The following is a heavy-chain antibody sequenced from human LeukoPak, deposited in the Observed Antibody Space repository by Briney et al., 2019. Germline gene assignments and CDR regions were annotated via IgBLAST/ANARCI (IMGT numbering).Heavy chain of an antibody. CDR3: AKDSSGAYYYDSSGYYLN. CDR2: ISYDGSNK. J-gene: IGHJ4*02. CDR1: GFTFSSYG. Sequence: GGSLRLSCAASGFTFSSYGMHWVRQAPGKGPEWVAVISYDGSNKYYADSVKGRFTISRDNSKNTLYLQMNSLRAEDTAVYYCAKDSSGAYYYDSSGYYLNWGQGTLVTVSS. V-gene: IGHV3-30*18. D-gene: IGHD3-22*01.